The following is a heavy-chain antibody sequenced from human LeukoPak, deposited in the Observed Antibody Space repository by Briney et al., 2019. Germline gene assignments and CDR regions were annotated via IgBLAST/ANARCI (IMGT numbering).Heavy chain of an antibody. CDR2: INHSGST. J-gene: IGHJ6*04. Sequence: SETLSLTCAVYGGSFSGYYWSWIRQPPGKGLEWIGEINHSGSTNYNPSLKSRVTISVDTSKNQFSLKLSSVTAADTAVYYCASAVLDVWGRGTTVTVSS. CDR3: ASAVLDV. CDR1: GGSFSGYY. V-gene: IGHV4-34*01. D-gene: IGHD1-14*01.